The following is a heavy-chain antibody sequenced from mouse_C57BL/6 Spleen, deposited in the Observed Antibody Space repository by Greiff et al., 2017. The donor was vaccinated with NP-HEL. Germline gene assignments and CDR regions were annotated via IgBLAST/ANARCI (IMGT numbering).Heavy chain of an antibody. CDR2: IDPSDSYT. Sequence: VQLQQPGAELVMPGASVKLSCKASGYTFTSYWMHWVKQRPGQGLEWIGEIDPSDSYTNYNQKFKGKSTLTVDKSSSTAYMQLSSLTSEDSAVYYCARSPGTGAMDYWGQGTSVTVSS. J-gene: IGHJ4*01. CDR1: GYTFTSYW. D-gene: IGHD4-1*01. CDR3: ARSPGTGAMDY. V-gene: IGHV1-69*01.